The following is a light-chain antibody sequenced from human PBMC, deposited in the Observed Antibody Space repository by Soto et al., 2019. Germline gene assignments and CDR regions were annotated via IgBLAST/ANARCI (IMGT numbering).Light chain of an antibody. CDR3: QQYSGSLWT. J-gene: IGKJ1*01. CDR1: QSVTSSF. CDR2: AAS. V-gene: IGKV3-20*01. Sequence: EIVLTQSPGTLSLSPGARATLSCRASQSVTSSFLAWYQQKPGQAPRLLFYAASSRASGTPDRFSGSGSGTDFTVTISRLEPEDSSVYYCQQYSGSLWTFGQGTKVEVK.